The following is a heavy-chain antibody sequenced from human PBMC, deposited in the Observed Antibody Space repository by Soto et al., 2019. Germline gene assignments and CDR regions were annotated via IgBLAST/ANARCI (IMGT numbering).Heavy chain of an antibody. D-gene: IGHD3-10*01. V-gene: IGHV3-NL1*01. CDR1: GFTFSMYG. J-gene: IGHJ5*02. CDR3: VKNSGWFNT. Sequence: QVQLVESGGGVVQPGSSLRLSCEASGFTFSMYGMHWVRQAPGKGLEWVSTIDGSGGITYYADSVKGRFTISRDNSRNTVYLQMNSLRGDDTALYYCVKNSGWFNTWGQGALVTVSS. CDR2: IDGSGGIT.